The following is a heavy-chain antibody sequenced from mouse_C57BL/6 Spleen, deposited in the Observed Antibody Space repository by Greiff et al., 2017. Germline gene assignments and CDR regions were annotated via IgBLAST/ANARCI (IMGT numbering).Heavy chain of an antibody. CDR1: GYTFTDYN. CDR3: ASNPYYYYGSSPWYAMDY. V-gene: IGHV1-22*01. Sequence: EVQLQQSGPELVKPGASVKMSCKASGYTFTDYNMHWVKQSHGKSLEWIGYINPNNGGTSYNQKFKGKATLTVNKSSSTAYMELRSLTSEDSAVYYCASNPYYYYGSSPWYAMDYWGQGTSVTVAS. CDR2: INPNNGGT. J-gene: IGHJ4*01. D-gene: IGHD1-1*01.